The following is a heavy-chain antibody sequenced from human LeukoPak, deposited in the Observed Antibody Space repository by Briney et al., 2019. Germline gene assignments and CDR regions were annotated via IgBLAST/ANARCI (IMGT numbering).Heavy chain of an antibody. CDR2: INDDGSDT. CDR1: GFIFRNAW. Sequence: GGSLRLSCAASGFIFRNAWMSWVRQAPGKGLEWVGRINDDGSDTIYADSVRGRFTISRDDAKNTVYLQMNNLRAEDTAVYYCVRGGPSTWSWGQGTLVTVSS. V-gene: IGHV3-74*01. D-gene: IGHD2-15*01. J-gene: IGHJ5*02. CDR3: VRGGPSTWS.